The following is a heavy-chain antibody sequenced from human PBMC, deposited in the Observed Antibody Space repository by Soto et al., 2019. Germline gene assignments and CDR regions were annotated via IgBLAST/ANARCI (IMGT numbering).Heavy chain of an antibody. CDR2: ISYGGGTT. CDR1: EFTFSNYA. CDR3: AKNPGYYYDSTGYHFDY. Sequence: PGGSLRLSCAAYEFTFSNYAMSWVRQAPGKGLEWVSAISYGGGTTYYADSVKGRFTISRDNSKNTLYLQMNSLRAEDTAVYYCAKNPGYYYDSTGYHFDYWGQGTLVTVS. D-gene: IGHD3-22*01. J-gene: IGHJ4*02. V-gene: IGHV3-23*01.